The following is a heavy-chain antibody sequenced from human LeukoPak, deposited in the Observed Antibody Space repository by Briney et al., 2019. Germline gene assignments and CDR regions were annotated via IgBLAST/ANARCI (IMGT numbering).Heavy chain of an antibody. J-gene: IGHJ4*02. CDR1: GGSISSHY. D-gene: IGHD5-18*01. CDR2: LFDSVNT. CDR3: ATIQRGSIFGYFDF. V-gene: IGHV4-59*11. Sequence: SETLSLTCTVSGGSISSHYWSWIRQPPGKGLEWIAYLFDSVNTKDNPSLQSRLTLSADTSKNQFSLRLSSVTTADTAVYYCATIQRGSIFGYFDFWGQGIKVTVSS.